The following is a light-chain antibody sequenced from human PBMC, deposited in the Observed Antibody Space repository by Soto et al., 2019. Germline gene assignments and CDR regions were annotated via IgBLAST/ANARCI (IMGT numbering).Light chain of an antibody. V-gene: IGLV2-8*01. CDR3: SAHAGRNKNIV. CDR1: SSAVGGYNY. CDR2: EVS. J-gene: IGLJ2*01. Sequence: QSALTQPPSAAGSPGQSVTISCTGTSSAVGGYNYVSWYQQHPGKAPKLMISEVSKRQSGVPDRFSGSKSGNTASLTVSGLQAEDEADYYCSAHAGRNKNIVSGGGTKLTVL.